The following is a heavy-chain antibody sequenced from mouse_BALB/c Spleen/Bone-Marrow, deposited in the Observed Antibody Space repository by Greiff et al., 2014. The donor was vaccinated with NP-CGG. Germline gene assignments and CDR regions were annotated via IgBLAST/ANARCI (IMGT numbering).Heavy chain of an antibody. V-gene: IGHV1S56*01. CDR3: AREAYYDYDEGFAY. D-gene: IGHD2-4*01. J-gene: IGHJ3*01. Sequence: LQESGPELVKPGASVKMSCKASGYTFTSYYIHWVKQRPGQGLEWIGWIYPGDGSTKYNEKFKGKTTLTADKSSSTAYMLLSSLTSEDSAIYFCAREAYYDYDEGFAYWGQGTLVTVSA. CDR2: IYPGDGST. CDR1: GYTFTSYY.